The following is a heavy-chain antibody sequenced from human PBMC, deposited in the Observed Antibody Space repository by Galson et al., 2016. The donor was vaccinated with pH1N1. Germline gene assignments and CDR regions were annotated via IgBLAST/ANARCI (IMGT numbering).Heavy chain of an antibody. V-gene: IGHV4-34*01. D-gene: IGHD3-16*01. Sequence: ETLSLTCAVYGGSLNGFYWSWIRQPPGKGLEWIGEINHRGRTNYNPSLKSRVPMSLDTSRNQFSLKLNSVTAAATAVYYCARPLFSSYGLPGNAWGRGIPVAVSS. CDR1: GGSLNGFY. J-gene: IGHJ5*02. CDR3: ARPLFSSYGLPGNA. CDR2: INHRGRT.